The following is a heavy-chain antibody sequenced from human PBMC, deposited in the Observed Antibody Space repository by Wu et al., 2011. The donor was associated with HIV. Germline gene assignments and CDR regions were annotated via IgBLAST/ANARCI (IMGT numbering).Heavy chain of an antibody. V-gene: IGHV1-69*05. J-gene: IGHJ2*01. CDR1: GGTFSSYA. D-gene: IGHD3-10*01. CDR3: ARDDMVRGEGYFDL. Sequence: QVQLVQSGAEVKKPGSSVKVSCKASGGTFSSYAISWVRQAPGQGLEWMGGIIPIFGTANYAQKFQGRVTITTDESTSTAYMELSSLRSEDTAVYYCARDDMVRGEGYFDLWGRGTLVTVSS. CDR2: IIPIFGTA.